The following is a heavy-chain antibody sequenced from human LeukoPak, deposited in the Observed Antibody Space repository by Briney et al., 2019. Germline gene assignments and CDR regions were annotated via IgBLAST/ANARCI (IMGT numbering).Heavy chain of an antibody. J-gene: IGHJ6*03. V-gene: IGHV4-59*01. CDR2: IYYSGST. Sequence: SETLSLTCTVSGASISSYYWSWIRQPPGKGLEWIGYIYYSGSTNYNPSLKSRVTISVDTSKNQFSLKLSSVTAADTAVYYCARTTEGGYTYDYFYYYYMDVWGKGTTVTISS. CDR3: ARTTEGGYTYDYFYYYYMDV. CDR1: GASISSYY. D-gene: IGHD5-18*01.